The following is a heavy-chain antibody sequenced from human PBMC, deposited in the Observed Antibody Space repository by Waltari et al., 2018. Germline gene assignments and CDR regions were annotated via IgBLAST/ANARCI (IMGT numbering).Heavy chain of an antibody. Sequence: EVQLVESGGTLVQPGGSLRPSCAVSGFTCISYLMHWVRQAPGQGLVWLARINIDGGGTVYADPVKGRFTISRDNAKNTLYLQMNSLRADDTAVYYCARGVPDYSSLAYWGQGTLVTVSS. CDR1: GFTCISYL. J-gene: IGHJ4*02. CDR3: ARGVPDYSSLAY. CDR2: INIDGGGT. D-gene: IGHD4-4*01. V-gene: IGHV3-74*01.